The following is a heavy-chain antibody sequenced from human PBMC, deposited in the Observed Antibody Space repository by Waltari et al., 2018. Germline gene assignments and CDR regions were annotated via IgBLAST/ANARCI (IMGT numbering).Heavy chain of an antibody. CDR2: ISGRGGST. D-gene: IGHD3-22*01. CDR1: GFTFSDNA. J-gene: IGHJ4*02. CDR3: AKLGFSGSSGTF. V-gene: IGHV3-23*04. Sequence: EVQLVESGGGLVQPGGSLRLSCAASGFTFSDNAMSWVRQAPGKGLEWLSSISGRGGSTYYADSVKDRFTISRDNSKNTLFLQMNTLRADDTAVYYCAKLGFSGSSGTFWGQGTLVTVSS.